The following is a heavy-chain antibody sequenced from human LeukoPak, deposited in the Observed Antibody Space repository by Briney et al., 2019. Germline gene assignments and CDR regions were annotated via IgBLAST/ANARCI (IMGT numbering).Heavy chain of an antibody. J-gene: IGHJ4*02. D-gene: IGHD1-26*01. Sequence: SETLSLTCTVSGGSVSNYYWSWVRQPPGKGLEWIGYIYYSGTTSYNASLKSRLTISVDTSKNQFSLKLSSVTAADTAVYYCARDLGSGKYYSYFDYWGQGTLVTVSS. CDR3: ARDLGSGKYYSYFDY. CDR2: IYYSGTT. CDR1: GGSVSNYY. V-gene: IGHV4-59*02.